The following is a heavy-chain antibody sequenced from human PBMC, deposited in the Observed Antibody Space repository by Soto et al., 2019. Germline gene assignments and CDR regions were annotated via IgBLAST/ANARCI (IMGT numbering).Heavy chain of an antibody. J-gene: IGHJ4*02. CDR2: FDPEDGET. V-gene: IGHV1-24*01. CDR1: GYTITEFS. Sequence: GSVKVYCKVSGYTITEFSMHWVRQAPGKGLEWMGGFDPEDGETNYAQKFQDRVTMAADESTSTAYMELSSLTSDDTAMYYCGREARGGNFESWGQGTLVTVSS. CDR3: GREARGGNFES. D-gene: IGHD2-15*01.